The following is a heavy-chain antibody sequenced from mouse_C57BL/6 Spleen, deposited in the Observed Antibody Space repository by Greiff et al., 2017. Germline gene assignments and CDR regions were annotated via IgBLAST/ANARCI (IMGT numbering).Heavy chain of an antibody. J-gene: IGHJ3*01. V-gene: IGHV1-82*01. Sequence: LMEPGASVKISCKASGYAFSSSWMNWVKQRPGKGLEWIGRIYPGDGDTNYNGKFKGKATLTADKSSSTAYMQLSSLTSEDSAVYFCARSETTVVAHWGQGTLVTVSA. CDR2: IYPGDGDT. CDR1: GYAFSSSW. D-gene: IGHD1-1*01. CDR3: ARSETTVVAH.